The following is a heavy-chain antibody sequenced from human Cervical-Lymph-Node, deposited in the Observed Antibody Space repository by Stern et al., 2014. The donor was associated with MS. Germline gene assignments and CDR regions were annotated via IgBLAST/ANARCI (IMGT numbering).Heavy chain of an antibody. CDR1: GFTFFDYA. CDR2: IDWNSGTR. CDR3: VTRGSDWTFKY. V-gene: IGHV3-9*01. D-gene: IGHD6-19*01. Sequence: VQLVQSGGDLVQPGGSLGISCATSGFTFFDYAMHWVRQAPGEGLEWVSVIDWNSGTRIYADSVKVRFTISRDNGRNSLYLEMNSLRIEDTALYFCVTRGSDWTFKYWGQGTLVTVSS. J-gene: IGHJ4*02.